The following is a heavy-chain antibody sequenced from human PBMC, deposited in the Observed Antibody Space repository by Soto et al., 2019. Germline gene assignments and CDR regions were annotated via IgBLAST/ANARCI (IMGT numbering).Heavy chain of an antibody. V-gene: IGHV3-64*01. Sequence: EVQLVESGGGLVQPGGSLRLSCAASGFTFSSYAMHWVRQAPGKGLEYVSAISSNGGSTYYANSVKGRFTISRDNSKNTLYLQMGSLRAEDMAVYYCARGSYDFWSGYHLNWGQGTLVTVSS. CDR2: ISSNGGST. J-gene: IGHJ4*02. CDR1: GFTFSSYA. CDR3: ARGSYDFWSGYHLN. D-gene: IGHD3-3*01.